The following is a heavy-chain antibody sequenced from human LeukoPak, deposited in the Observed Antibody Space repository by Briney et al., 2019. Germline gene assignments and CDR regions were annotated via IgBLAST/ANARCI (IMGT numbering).Heavy chain of an antibody. CDR2: IGYSSSPI. D-gene: IGHD3-22*01. J-gene: IGHJ4*02. V-gene: IGHV3-48*01. CDR1: GFTFSSYW. CDR3: ARSSGYPYFDY. Sequence: GGSLRLSCAASGFTFSSYWMSWVRQAPGKGLEWISYIGYSSSPIYYADSVKGRFTISRDNAKSSVYLHMNSLRAEDTAVYYCARSSGYPYFDYWGQGALVTVSS.